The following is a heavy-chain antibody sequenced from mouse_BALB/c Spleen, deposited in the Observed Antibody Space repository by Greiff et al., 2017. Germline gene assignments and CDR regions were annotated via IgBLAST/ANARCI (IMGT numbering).Heavy chain of an antibody. CDR2: ISDGGSYT. CDR3: ARGPPLRN. J-gene: IGHJ3*01. V-gene: IGHV5-4*02. Sequence: EVKVVESGGGLVKPGGSLKLSCAASGFTFSDYYMYWVRQTPEKRLEWVATISDGGSYTYYPDSVKGRFTISRGNAKNNLYLQMSSLKSEDTAMYYCARGPPLRNWGQGTLVTVSA. CDR1: GFTFSDYY. D-gene: IGHD1-1*01.